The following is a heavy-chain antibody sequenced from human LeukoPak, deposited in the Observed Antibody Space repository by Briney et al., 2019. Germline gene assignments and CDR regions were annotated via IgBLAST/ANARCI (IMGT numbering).Heavy chain of an antibody. CDR1: GFTFSSYA. CDR3: ARALYSGSYYRAFDI. Sequence: GGSLRLSCAASGFTFSSYAMSWVRQAPGKGLERVSAISGSGGSTYYADSVKGRFTISRDNSKNTLYLQMNSLRAEDTAVYYCARALYSGSYYRAFDIWGQGTMVTVSS. J-gene: IGHJ3*02. V-gene: IGHV3-23*01. D-gene: IGHD1-26*01. CDR2: ISGSGGST.